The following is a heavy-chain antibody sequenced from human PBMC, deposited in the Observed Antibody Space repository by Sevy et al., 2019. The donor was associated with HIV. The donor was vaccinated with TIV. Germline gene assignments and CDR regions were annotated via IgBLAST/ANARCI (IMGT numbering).Heavy chain of an antibody. CDR3: ARAWGAYDSNGYGYY. D-gene: IGHD3-22*01. Sequence: AGSLRLSCAASGFTFSSYAMHWVRQAPGKGLEWVAVISYDGSNKYYADSVKGRFTISRDNSKNTLYLQMNSLRAGDTAVYYCARAWGAYDSNGYGYYWGQGTLVTVSS. CDR1: GFTFSSYA. J-gene: IGHJ4*02. V-gene: IGHV3-30-3*01. CDR2: ISYDGSNK.